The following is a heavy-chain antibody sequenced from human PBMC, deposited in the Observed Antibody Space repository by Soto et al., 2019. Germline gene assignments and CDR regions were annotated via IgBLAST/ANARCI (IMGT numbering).Heavy chain of an antibody. CDR1: VFTFSSYS. Sequence: EVQLVESGGGLVQPGGSLRLSCAASVFTFSSYSMNWVRQAPGKGLEWVSYISSGSSTIYYADSVKGRFTISRDNAKTPLYLQMNSLRAEDTAVYYCARVYGIAVAGTLDFWGQGTLVTVSS. V-gene: IGHV3-48*01. CDR2: ISSGSSTI. D-gene: IGHD6-19*01. J-gene: IGHJ4*02. CDR3: ARVYGIAVAGTLDF.